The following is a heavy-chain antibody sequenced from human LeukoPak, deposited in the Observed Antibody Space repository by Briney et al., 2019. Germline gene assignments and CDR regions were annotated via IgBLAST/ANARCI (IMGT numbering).Heavy chain of an antibody. J-gene: IGHJ3*02. CDR2: ISSSGSTI. D-gene: IGHD6-19*01. CDR1: GFTCSSCE. V-gene: IGHV3-48*03. CDR3: ARSVIAVAGYDAFDI. Sequence: SLTLYRAVSGFTCSSCEVNWVRQAPGNGLEWVSYISSSGSTIYYADSVKGRFTISRDNAKNSLYLEMNSLRDEDTAVYYCARSVIAVAGYDAFDIWGQGTVVTVSS.